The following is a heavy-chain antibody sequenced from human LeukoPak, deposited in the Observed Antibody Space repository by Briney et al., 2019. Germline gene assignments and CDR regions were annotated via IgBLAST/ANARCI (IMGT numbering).Heavy chain of an antibody. CDR3: ARGLYNWNPFDY. Sequence: SETLSLTCTVSGGSISSSSYYWGWIRQPPGKGLEWIGSIYYSGSTNYNPSLKSRVTISVDTSKNQFSLKLSSVTAADTAVYYCARGLYNWNPFDYWGQGTLVTVSS. J-gene: IGHJ4*02. CDR2: IYYSGST. D-gene: IGHD1-20*01. CDR1: GGSISSSSYY. V-gene: IGHV4-39*07.